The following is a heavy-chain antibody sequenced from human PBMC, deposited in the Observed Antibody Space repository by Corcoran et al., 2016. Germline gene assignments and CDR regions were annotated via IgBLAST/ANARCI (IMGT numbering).Heavy chain of an antibody. Sequence: EVQLVQSGAEVKKPGESLKISCKGSGYSFTNYWIGWVRQMPGKGLEWMGSIYPADSDTRYSPSFQGHVTISANKSNSTAYLQWRSLKASENAMYYCATQGPVHRDYFQYWGQDTLFTVSS. V-gene: IGHV5-51*01. J-gene: IGHJ1*01. CDR1: GYSFTNYW. CDR3: ATQGPVHRDYFQY. CDR2: IYPADSDT. D-gene: IGHD3-10*01.